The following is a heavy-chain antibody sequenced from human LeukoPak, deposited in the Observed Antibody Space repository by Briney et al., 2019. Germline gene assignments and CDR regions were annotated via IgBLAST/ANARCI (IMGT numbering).Heavy chain of an antibody. CDR1: GGSISSASYF. CDR3: ARLYTLYHKYYYGSGSYQGSYYYYYGMDV. D-gene: IGHD3-10*01. CDR2: INHSGST. J-gene: IGHJ6*02. V-gene: IGHV4-39*07. Sequence: SETLSLTCTVSGGSISSASYFWSWIRQPPGKGLEWIGEINHSGSTNYNPSLKSRVTISVDTSKNQFSLKLSSVTAADTAVYYCARLYTLYHKYYYGSGSYQGSYYYYYGMDVWGQGTTVTVSS.